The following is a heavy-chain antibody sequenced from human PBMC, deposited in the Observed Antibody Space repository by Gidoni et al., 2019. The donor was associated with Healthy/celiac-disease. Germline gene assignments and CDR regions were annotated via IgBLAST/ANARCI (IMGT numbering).Heavy chain of an antibody. CDR2: IYQSGST. Sequence: QVQLQESGPGLVKPSETLSLTCAVSGYSIRSGYYWGWIRQPPGKGLEWIGSIYQSGSTYYNPSLKSRVTISVDTSKNQFSLKLSSVTAADTAVYYCARVYYYGSGSYYEAFDIWGQGTMVTVSS. J-gene: IGHJ3*02. CDR1: GYSIRSGYY. D-gene: IGHD3-10*01. CDR3: ARVYYYGSGSYYEAFDI. V-gene: IGHV4-38-2*01.